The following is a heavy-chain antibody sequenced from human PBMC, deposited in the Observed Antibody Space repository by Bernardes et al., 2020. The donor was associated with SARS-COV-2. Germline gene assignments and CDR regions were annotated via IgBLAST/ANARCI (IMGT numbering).Heavy chain of an antibody. D-gene: IGHD3-3*01. CDR3: AKAHYDFWSGYYTTGPVDY. CDR2: ISGSGGST. V-gene: IGHV3-23*01. J-gene: IGHJ4*02. Sequence: GGSLRLSCAASGFTFSSYAMSWVHQAPGKGLEWVSAISGSGGSTYYADSVKGRFTISRDNSKNTLYLQMNSLRAEDTAVYYCAKAHYDFWSGYYTTGPVDYWGQGTLVTVSS. CDR1: GFTFSSYA.